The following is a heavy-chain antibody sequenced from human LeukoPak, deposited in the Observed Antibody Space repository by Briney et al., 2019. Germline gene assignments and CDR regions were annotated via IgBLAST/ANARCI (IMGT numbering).Heavy chain of an antibody. CDR2: IWYDGSNK. CDR1: GFTFSSYG. Sequence: GRSLRLSCAASGFTFSSYGMHWVRQAPGKGLEWLAVIWYDGSNKYYADSVKGRFTISRDNSKNTLYLQMNSLRAEDTAVYYCASTGTPTPWGQGTLVTVSS. CDR3: ASTGTPTP. V-gene: IGHV3-33*01. J-gene: IGHJ5*02.